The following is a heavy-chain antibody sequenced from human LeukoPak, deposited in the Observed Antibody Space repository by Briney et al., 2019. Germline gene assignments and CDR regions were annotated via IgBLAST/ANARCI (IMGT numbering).Heavy chain of an antibody. CDR1: GGSISSGSYC. D-gene: IGHD6-13*01. Sequence: PSETLSLTCTVSGGSISSGSYCWGWIRQPPGKGLEWIGSLFYSGSTYYNPSLKSRVTISVDTSKNQFSLKLSSVTAAGTAVFYCARHTLTAAAGFGYWGQGTLLTVSS. CDR2: LFYSGST. CDR3: ARHTLTAAAGFGY. J-gene: IGHJ4*02. V-gene: IGHV4-39*01.